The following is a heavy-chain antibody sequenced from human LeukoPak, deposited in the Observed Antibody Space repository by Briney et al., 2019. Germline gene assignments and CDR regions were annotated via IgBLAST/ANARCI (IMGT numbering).Heavy chain of an antibody. CDR3: AKDRRWLDAFDI. CDR1: GFTFSSYA. D-gene: IGHD5-24*01. V-gene: IGHV3-23*01. Sequence: PGGSLRLSCAASGFTFSSYAMRWVRQAPGKGLEWVSAISDSGGSAYYVDSVKGRFTISRDNSKNTLYLQMNSLRAGDTAVYYCAKDRRWLDAFDIWGQGTMVTVSS. J-gene: IGHJ3*02. CDR2: ISDSGGSA.